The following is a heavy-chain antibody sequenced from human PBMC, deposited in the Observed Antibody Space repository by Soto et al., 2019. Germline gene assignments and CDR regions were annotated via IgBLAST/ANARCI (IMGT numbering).Heavy chain of an antibody. CDR1: GFTFSSYG. CDR3: AKDIAVAGPLDY. V-gene: IGHV3-30*18. CDR2: ISYDGSNK. J-gene: IGHJ4*02. D-gene: IGHD6-19*01. Sequence: GGSLRLSCAASGFTFSSYGMHWVRQAPGKGLEWVAVISYDGSNKYYADSVKGRFTISRDNSKNTLYLQMNSLRAEDTAVYYCAKDIAVAGPLDYWGQGTLVTVSS.